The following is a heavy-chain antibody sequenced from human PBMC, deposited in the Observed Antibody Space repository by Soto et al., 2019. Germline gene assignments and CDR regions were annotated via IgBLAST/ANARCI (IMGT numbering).Heavy chain of an antibody. CDR3: ARVYDSSGYEY. CDR1: GFSLGNPRMG. V-gene: IGHV2-26*01. Sequence: SGPTLVNPTETLTLTCTVSGFSLGNPRMGVSWIRQPPGKALEWLAHIFSNDDKSYRTSLKSRVTISKDTSKSQVVLTMTNMDPVDTGTYYCARVYDSSGYEYWGQGTLVTVSS. D-gene: IGHD3-22*01. J-gene: IGHJ4*02. CDR2: IFSNDDK.